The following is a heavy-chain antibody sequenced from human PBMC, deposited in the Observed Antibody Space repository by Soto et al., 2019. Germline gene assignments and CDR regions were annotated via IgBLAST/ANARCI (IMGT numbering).Heavy chain of an antibody. CDR1: GGSISSYY. D-gene: IGHD3-22*01. CDR2: TSYSGST. J-gene: IGHJ6*02. V-gene: IGHV4-59*01. CDR3: ARDYSRVICYGMDV. Sequence: NPSETLSLTCTVSGGSISSYYWSWIRQPPGKGLEWLGYTSYSGSTNYNPSLKSRVIMSVDTSKNQISLRLSSVTAADTAVYYCARDYSRVICYGMDVWGQGTTVTVSS.